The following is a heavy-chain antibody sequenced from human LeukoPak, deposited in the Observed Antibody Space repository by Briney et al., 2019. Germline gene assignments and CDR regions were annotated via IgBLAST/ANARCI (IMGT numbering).Heavy chain of an antibody. CDR1: GGSFSGYY. D-gene: IGHD3-3*01. J-gene: IGHJ6*02. CDR3: ARWGRDFWSGYSYYYGMDV. CDR2: INHSGST. Sequence: SETLSLTCAVYGGSFSGYYWSWIRQPPGKGLEWLGEINHSGSTNYNPSLKSRVTISVDTSKNQFSLKLSSVTAADTAVYYCARWGRDFWSGYSYYYGMDVWGQGTTVTVSS. V-gene: IGHV4-34*01.